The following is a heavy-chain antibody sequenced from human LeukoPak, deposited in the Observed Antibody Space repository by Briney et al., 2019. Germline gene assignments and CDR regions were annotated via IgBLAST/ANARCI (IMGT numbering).Heavy chain of an antibody. CDR2: INHSGST. Sequence: SETLSLTCAVDGGSFSGYYWSCIRQPPGKGLEWIGEINHSGSTNYNPSLKSRVTISVDTSKNQFSLKLSSVTAADTAVYYCARGVSKRIVDWFDPWGQGTLVTVSS. V-gene: IGHV4-34*01. CDR1: GGSFSGYY. J-gene: IGHJ5*02. D-gene: IGHD3-16*02. CDR3: ARGVSKRIVDWFDP.